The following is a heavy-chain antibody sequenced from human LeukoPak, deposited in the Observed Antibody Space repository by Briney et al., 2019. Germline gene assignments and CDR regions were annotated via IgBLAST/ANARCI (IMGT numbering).Heavy chain of an antibody. Sequence: GASVKVSCKTSGYSFTSYHMHWLRQAPGQGLEWAGILKSSGDTTVYAQKFQGRVTVTRDTSTSTVYMELSSLSSEDTAVYYCAREDPHTYNFDFWGPGTLVTVSS. CDR3: AREDPHTYNFDF. D-gene: IGHD1-1*01. J-gene: IGHJ4*02. CDR2: LKSSGDTT. V-gene: IGHV1-46*01. CDR1: GYSFTSYH.